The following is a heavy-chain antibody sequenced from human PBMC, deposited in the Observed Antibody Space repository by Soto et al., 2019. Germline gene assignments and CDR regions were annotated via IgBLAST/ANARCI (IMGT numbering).Heavy chain of an antibody. V-gene: IGHV1-3*01. CDR3: AREGAHYTPLYH. Sequence: ASVRASCKASGYTFTDYAIHWVRQAHGQGLEWMGWINVGNGNTGYSRKFQGRVTNARDMSASTAYIEVTSLTSEDTAIYYCAREGAHYTPLYHWGQGTLVTVSS. J-gene: IGHJ4*02. CDR1: GYTFTDYA. D-gene: IGHD2-15*01. CDR2: INVGNGNT.